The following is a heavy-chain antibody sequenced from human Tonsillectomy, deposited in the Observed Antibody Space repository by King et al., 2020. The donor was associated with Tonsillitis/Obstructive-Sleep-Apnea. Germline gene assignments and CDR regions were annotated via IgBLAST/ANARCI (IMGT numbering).Heavy chain of an antibody. D-gene: IGHD6-19*01. CDR3: TTWRGSSGWYAFDI. CDR2: IKSKIDGGTT. V-gene: IGHV3-15*01. J-gene: IGHJ3*02. CDR1: GFTFSNAW. Sequence: QLVQSGGGLVKPGGSLRLSCEGSGFTFSNAWMSWVRQAPGKGLEWGGRIKSKIDGGTTDYAAPVKGRFTISRDDSKNTLYLQMNSLKTEDTAVYYCTTWRGSSGWYAFDIWGQGTMVTVSS.